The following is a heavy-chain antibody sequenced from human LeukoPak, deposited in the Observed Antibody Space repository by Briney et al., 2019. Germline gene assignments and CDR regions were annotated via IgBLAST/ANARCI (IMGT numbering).Heavy chain of an antibody. CDR2: INPSGGST. J-gene: IGHJ6*02. Sequence: ASVKVSCKASVYTFTSCYMHWVRQAPGQGLEWMGIINPSGGSTSYAQKFQGRVTMTRDTSPSTVYMELSSLRSEDTAVYYCARRGSGWYPYYYYGMDVWGQGTTVTVSS. D-gene: IGHD6-19*01. CDR3: ARRGSGWYPYYYYGMDV. V-gene: IGHV1-46*03. CDR1: VYTFTSCY.